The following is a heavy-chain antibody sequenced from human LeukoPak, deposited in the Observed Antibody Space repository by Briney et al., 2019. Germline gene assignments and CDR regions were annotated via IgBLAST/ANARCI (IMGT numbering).Heavy chain of an antibody. CDR3: ARDRVEGGSGSYDTPGYYYMDV. J-gene: IGHJ6*03. Sequence: SVKVSCKASGGTFSNYAISWVRQAPGQGLEWMGGIIPIFGTANYAQKFQGRVTITADESTSTAYMELSSLRSEDTAVYYCARDRVEGGSGSYDTPGYYYMDVWGKGTTVTISS. CDR1: GGTFSNYA. D-gene: IGHD3-10*01. V-gene: IGHV1-69*01. CDR2: IIPIFGTA.